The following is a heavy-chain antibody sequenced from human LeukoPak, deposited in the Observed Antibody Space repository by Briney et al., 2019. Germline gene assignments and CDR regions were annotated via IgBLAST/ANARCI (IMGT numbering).Heavy chain of an antibody. J-gene: IGHJ4*02. D-gene: IGHD6-19*01. V-gene: IGHV1-3*03. CDR3: ARGGSSSGWSTAGRYYFDY. CDR1: GYTFTSYA. Sequence: ASVKVSFKASGYTFTSYAMHWVRQAPGQRLEWMGWINAGNGNTKYSQEFQGRVTITRDTSASTAYMELSSLRSEDMAVYYCARGGSSSGWSTAGRYYFDYWGQGTLVTVSS. CDR2: INAGNGNT.